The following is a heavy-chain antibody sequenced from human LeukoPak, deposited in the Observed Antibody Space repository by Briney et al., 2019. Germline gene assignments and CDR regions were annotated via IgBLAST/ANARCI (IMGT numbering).Heavy chain of an antibody. V-gene: IGHV4-34*01. D-gene: IGHD6-13*01. J-gene: IGHJ6*02. Sequence: SETLSLTCAVYGGSFSGYYWSWIRHPAGKGLEWIGEINHSGSTNYNPSLKSRVTISVDTSKNQFSLKLSSVTAADTAVYYCARGLRRYSSSRTGMDVWGQGTTVTVSS. CDR2: INHSGST. CDR3: ARGLRRYSSSRTGMDV. CDR1: GGSFSGYY.